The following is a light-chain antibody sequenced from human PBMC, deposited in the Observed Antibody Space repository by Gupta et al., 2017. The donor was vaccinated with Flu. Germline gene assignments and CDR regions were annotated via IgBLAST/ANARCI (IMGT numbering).Light chain of an antibody. Sequence: SVTISCSGSYSNIGSDCIHWFQQVPGTAPNLLVYKNNQRRSGVPARFSGSKSGTSASLAISGLRAEDEANYYCVTWDDNRSAYVFGTGTKVTVL. CDR2: KNN. V-gene: IGLV1-47*01. J-gene: IGLJ1*01. CDR3: VTWDDNRSAYV. CDR1: YSNIGSDC.